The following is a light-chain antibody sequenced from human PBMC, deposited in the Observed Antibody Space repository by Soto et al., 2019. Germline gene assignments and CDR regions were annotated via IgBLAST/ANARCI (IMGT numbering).Light chain of an antibody. V-gene: IGKV1-39*01. CDR2: AAS. Sequence: DIQLTQSPSSLSASVGDRVTITCRASQSISNSLNWYQQRPGRAPKLLIYAASTVQSGVPSRFSGSGSGTHLTPTSSNLQPEDFATYYCQHCSPTPPVTFAQGTRLEIK. J-gene: IGKJ5*01. CDR1: QSISNS. CDR3: QHCSPTPPVT.